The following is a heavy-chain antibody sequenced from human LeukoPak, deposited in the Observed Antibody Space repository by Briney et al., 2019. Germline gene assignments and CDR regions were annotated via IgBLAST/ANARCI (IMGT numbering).Heavy chain of an antibody. Sequence: ASVKVSCKATGYIFSNYGISWVRQAPGHGLEWMGWISSGGNTNYAPKFQDRATMTTDTSTSTAYMELRSLRFDDTAVYYCARDFARGSGGAPIDDNWLDPWGQGTLVTVSS. D-gene: IGHD1-14*01. CDR2: ISSGGNT. V-gene: IGHV1-18*01. CDR1: GYIFSNYG. J-gene: IGHJ5*02. CDR3: ARDFARGSGGAPIDDNWLDP.